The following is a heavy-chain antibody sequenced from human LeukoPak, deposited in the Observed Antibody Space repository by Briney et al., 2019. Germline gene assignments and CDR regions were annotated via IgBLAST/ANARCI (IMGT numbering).Heavy chain of an antibody. CDR3: ARRERCLLYGYYYYMDV. V-gene: IGHV4-59*01. J-gene: IGHJ6*03. Sequence: SETLSLTCTVSGASISSYYWSWIRQPPGKGREWLGYIYYSGSTNYNPSRKSRVTISVETSKNQFSLKLSSVTAAAPAGYYGARRERCLLYGYYYYMDVGGKGTTATVSS. CDR2: IYYSGST. D-gene: IGHD2-2*02. CDR1: GASISSYY.